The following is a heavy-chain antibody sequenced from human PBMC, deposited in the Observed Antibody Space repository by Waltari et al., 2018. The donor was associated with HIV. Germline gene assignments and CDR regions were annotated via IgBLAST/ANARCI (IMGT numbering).Heavy chain of an antibody. CDR3: ARDGSVSPYYDILTGSTGAFDI. J-gene: IGHJ3*02. CDR1: GFTFSSYA. CDR2: ISYDGSNK. Sequence: QVQLVESGGGVVQPGRSLRLSCAASGFTFSSYAMHWVRQAPGTGLVWVAVISYDGSNKYYADSVKGRFTISRDNSKNTLYLQMNSLRAEDTAVYYCARDGSVSPYYDILTGSTGAFDIWGQGTMVTVSS. V-gene: IGHV3-30*01. D-gene: IGHD3-9*01.